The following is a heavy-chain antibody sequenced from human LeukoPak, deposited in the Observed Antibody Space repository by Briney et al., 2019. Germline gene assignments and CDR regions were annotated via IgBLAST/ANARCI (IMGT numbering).Heavy chain of an antibody. J-gene: IGHJ4*02. D-gene: IGHD3-10*01. Sequence: GGSLRLSCAASGFTFSSCGMQWVRQAPGKGLEWVAVISYDGSDKYYADSVKGRFTISRDNSKNTLYLQMNSLGAEDTAVYYCAKDYNYGYGYYFDYWGQGTLVTVSS. CDR3: AKDYNYGYGYYFDY. V-gene: IGHV3-30*18. CDR1: GFTFSSCG. CDR2: ISYDGSDK.